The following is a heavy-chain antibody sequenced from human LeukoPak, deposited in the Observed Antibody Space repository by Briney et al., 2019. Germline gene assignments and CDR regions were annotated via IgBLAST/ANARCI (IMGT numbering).Heavy chain of an antibody. V-gene: IGHV4-31*03. CDR3: ARGSVAGTRGLSEFDY. CDR1: GVSISSGDYY. J-gene: IGHJ4*02. CDR2: IYYSGST. D-gene: IGHD6-19*01. Sequence: SQTLSLTCTVSGVSISSGDYYWSWIRQHPGKGLEWIGYIYYSGSTYYNPSLKSRVTISVDTSKSQFSLKLSSVTAADTAVYYCARGSVAGTRGLSEFDYWGQGTLVTVSS.